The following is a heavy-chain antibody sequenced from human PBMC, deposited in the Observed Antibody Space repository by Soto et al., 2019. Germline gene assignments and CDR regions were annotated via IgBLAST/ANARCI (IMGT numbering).Heavy chain of an antibody. CDR3: ARPGRDLWSGRYYFDY. V-gene: IGHV3-30*03. Sequence: VQLVESGGGVVQPGRSLRLSCAGSGFAFSSFGMHWVRQAPGKGLEWVAVISYDESIKYYADSVKGRFTISRDNSKNTLYLQLNSLRAEDTAVYYCARPGRDLWSGRYYFDYWGQGTLVTVSS. D-gene: IGHD3-3*01. J-gene: IGHJ4*02. CDR2: ISYDESIK. CDR1: GFAFSSFG.